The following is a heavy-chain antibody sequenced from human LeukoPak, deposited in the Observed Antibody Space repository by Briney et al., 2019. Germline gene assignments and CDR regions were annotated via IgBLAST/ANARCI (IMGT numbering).Heavy chain of an antibody. CDR1: GFTFSSYS. V-gene: IGHV3-21*01. Sequence: GGSLRLSCAASGFTFSSYSMNWVRQAPGKGLEWVSSISSSGSYIYYADSVKGRFTISRDNAKNSLYLQMNSLRAEDTAVYYCASNYDSVEIYYYYYYMDVWGKGTTVTVSS. CDR2: ISSSGSYI. D-gene: IGHD3-3*01. CDR3: ASNYDSVEIYYYYYYMDV. J-gene: IGHJ6*03.